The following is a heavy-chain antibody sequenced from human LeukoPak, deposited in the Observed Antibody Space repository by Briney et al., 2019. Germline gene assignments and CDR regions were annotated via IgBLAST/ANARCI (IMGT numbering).Heavy chain of an antibody. CDR2: IYYSGST. Sequence: SETLSLTCAVYGGSFSGYYWSWMRQPPGKGLEWIGSIYYSGSTYYNPSLKSRVTISVDTSKNQFSLKLSSVTAADTAVYYCARESDHDAFDIWGQGTMVTVSS. CDR3: ARESDHDAFDI. V-gene: IGHV4-34*01. J-gene: IGHJ3*02. CDR1: GGSFSGYY.